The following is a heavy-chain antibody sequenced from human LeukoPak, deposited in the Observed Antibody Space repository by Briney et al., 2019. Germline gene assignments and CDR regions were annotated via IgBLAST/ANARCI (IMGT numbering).Heavy chain of an antibody. D-gene: IGHD4-23*01. J-gene: IGHJ4*02. CDR2: ISSSSSAM. V-gene: IGHV3-48*01. Sequence: GGSLRLSCAASGFTFSSYSMSWVRQAPGKGLEWVSYISSSSSAMYYTDSVKGRFTISRDNAKNSLYLQMNSLRAEDTAVYYCARQGVTYDYWGQGTLVTVSS. CDR1: GFTFSSYS. CDR3: ARQGVTYDY.